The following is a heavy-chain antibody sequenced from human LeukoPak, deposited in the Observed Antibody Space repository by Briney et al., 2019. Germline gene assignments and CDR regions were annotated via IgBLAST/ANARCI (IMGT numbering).Heavy chain of an antibody. D-gene: IGHD6-19*01. CDR2: INPSGGST. Sequence: ASVKVSCKASGYTFTSYYMHWVRQAPGQGLEWMGIINPSGGSTSYAQKFQGRVTMTRDTSTSTVYMELSSLRSEDTAVYYCARVGGIAVADDAFDIWAKGQWSPSLQ. CDR3: ARVGGIAVADDAFDI. J-gene: IGHJ3*02. CDR1: GYTFTSYY. V-gene: IGHV1-46*01.